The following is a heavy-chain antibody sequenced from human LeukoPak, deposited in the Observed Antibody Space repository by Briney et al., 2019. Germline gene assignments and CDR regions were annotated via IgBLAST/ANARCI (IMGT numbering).Heavy chain of an antibody. CDR2: VSYSGST. V-gene: IGHV4-39*01. CDR1: GGPISSSSYY. J-gene: IGHJ4*02. D-gene: IGHD5-18*01. CDR3: ASPGGYSYGPTPGYSFDY. Sequence: SAETLSLTCTVSGGPISSSSYYWGWIRQPPGKGLEWIGSVSYSGSTYYTPSLKSRVSISVDTSKNQVSLQLTSVTATDTAVYFCASPGGYSYGPTPGYSFDYWGQGTPVTVSS.